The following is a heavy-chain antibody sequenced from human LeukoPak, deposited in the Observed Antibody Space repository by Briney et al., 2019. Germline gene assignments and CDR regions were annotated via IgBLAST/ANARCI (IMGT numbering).Heavy chain of an antibody. CDR3: ARGGIVGATAEFDY. Sequence: GASVKVSCKASGYTFTGYYMHWVRQAPGQGLEWMGWINPNSGGTNYAQKFQGRVTMTRDTSISTAYMELSRLRSDDTAVYYCARGGIVGATAEFDYWAREPWSPSPQ. J-gene: IGHJ4*02. CDR2: INPNSGGT. D-gene: IGHD1-26*01. CDR1: GYTFTGYY. V-gene: IGHV1-2*02.